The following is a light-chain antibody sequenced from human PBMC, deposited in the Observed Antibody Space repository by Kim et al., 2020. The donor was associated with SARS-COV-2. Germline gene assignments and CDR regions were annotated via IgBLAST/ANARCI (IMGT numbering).Light chain of an antibody. J-gene: IGKJ1*01. V-gene: IGKV1-5*03. CDR1: QSISSW. CDR3: QHYNNYPWT. CDR2: KAS. Sequence: DIQMTQSPSTLSASVGDRVTITCRASQSISSWLAWYQQKPGKDPKLLIYKASSLESGVPSRFSGSGSGTEFTLTISSLQPDDFATYYCQHYNNYPWTFGQGTKVDIK.